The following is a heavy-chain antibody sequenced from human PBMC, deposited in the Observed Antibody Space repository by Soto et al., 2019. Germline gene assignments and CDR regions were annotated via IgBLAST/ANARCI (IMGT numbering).Heavy chain of an antibody. CDR2: IYYSGST. CDR1: GGSISSSSYY. Sequence: SETLSLTCTVPGGSISSSSYYWGWIRQPPGKGLEWIGGIYYSGSTYYNLSLKSRVTISVDTYRNQFSLNLSSVTAADTAAYYCARNKRHYDFCSRPTHYYYGMDVWGQGTTVTVSS. CDR3: ARNKRHYDFCSRPTHYYYGMDV. J-gene: IGHJ6*02. D-gene: IGHD3-3*01. V-gene: IGHV4-39*01.